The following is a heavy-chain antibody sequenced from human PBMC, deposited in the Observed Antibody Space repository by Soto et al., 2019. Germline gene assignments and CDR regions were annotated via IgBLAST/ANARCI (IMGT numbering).Heavy chain of an antibody. D-gene: IGHD5-18*01. Sequence: QVQLQESGPGLVKPSQTLSLTCTVSGGSINSGGYCWSWIRQHPGKGRDWIGCISYGGSTSYNPSLKSRVTISVDTSKNQFSLKLTSVTAADTAVYYCSRGILAWGQGALITVSS. J-gene: IGHJ5*02. CDR1: GGSINSGGYC. V-gene: IGHV4-31*03. CDR3: SRGILA. CDR2: ISYGGST.